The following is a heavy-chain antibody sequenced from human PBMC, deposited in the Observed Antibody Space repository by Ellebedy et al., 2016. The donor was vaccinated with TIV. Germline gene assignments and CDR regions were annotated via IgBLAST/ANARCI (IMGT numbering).Heavy chain of an antibody. CDR1: GFTVRTYG. Sequence: GESLKISCAAAGFTVRTYGIHWVRQAPGKGLEWVAMISHDGTAMYYIDSVKGRFTISKDNSKNTLYLQMNSLRAEDTAVYYCANYHSGGYGSWGQGTLVTVSS. D-gene: IGHD3-22*01. V-gene: IGHV3-30*18. J-gene: IGHJ4*02. CDR2: ISHDGTAM. CDR3: ANYHSGGYGS.